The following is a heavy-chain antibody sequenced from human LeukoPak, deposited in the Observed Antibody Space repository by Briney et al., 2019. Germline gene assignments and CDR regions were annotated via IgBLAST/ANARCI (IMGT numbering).Heavy chain of an antibody. CDR2: INQDGSEK. D-gene: IGHD3-10*01. J-gene: IGHJ4*02. CDR3: ARDRSTSGRQY. Sequence: RVSLRLSCAASGFTFSSFWMTWVRQAPGKGLEWVANINQDGSEKHYVDSLKGRFTISRDNAKNSLYLQMNTLRAEDTAVYYCARDRSTSGRQYWGQGTLVTVSS. V-gene: IGHV3-7*01. CDR1: GFTFSSFW.